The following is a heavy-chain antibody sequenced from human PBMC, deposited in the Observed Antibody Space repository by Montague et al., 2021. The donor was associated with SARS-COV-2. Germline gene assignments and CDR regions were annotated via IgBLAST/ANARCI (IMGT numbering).Heavy chain of an antibody. V-gene: IGHV3-48*04. CDR3: ARDLRWGYYDILTGYYRPLDY. Sequence: SLRLSCAASGFTFSSYSMNWVRQAPGKGLEWVSYISSSSSTIYYADSVKGRFTISRDNAKNSLYLQMNSLRAEDTAVYYCARDLRWGYYDILTGYYRPLDYGGQGTRVTVSP. J-gene: IGHJ4*02. CDR1: GFTFSSYS. CDR2: ISSSSSTI. D-gene: IGHD3-9*01.